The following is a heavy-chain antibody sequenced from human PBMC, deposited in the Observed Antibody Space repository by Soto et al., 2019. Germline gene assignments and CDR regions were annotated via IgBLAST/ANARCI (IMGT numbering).Heavy chain of an antibody. V-gene: IGHV3-23*01. CDR1: GFTFSSYA. CDR2: ISGSGGST. Sequence: GGSLRLSCAASGFTFSSYAMSWVRQAPGKGLEWVSAISGSGGSTYYADSVKGRFTISRDNSKNTLYLQMNSLRAEDTAVYYCAKESVRPSTKTSSGYFDYWGQGTLVTVSS. CDR3: AKESVRPSTKTSSGYFDY. D-gene: IGHD3-22*01. J-gene: IGHJ4*02.